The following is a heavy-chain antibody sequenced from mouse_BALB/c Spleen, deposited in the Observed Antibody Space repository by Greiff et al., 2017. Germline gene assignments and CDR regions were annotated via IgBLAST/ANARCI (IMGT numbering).Heavy chain of an antibody. CDR2: IWAGGST. CDR1: GFSLTSYG. CDR3: ARPHTVVATDWYFDV. Sequence: VQVVESGPGLVAPSQSLSITCTVSGFSLTSYGVHWVRQPPGKGLEWLGVIWAGGSTNYNSALMSRLSISKDNSKSQVFLKMNSLQTDDTAMYYCARPHTVVATDWYFDVWGAGTTVTVSS. V-gene: IGHV2-9*02. J-gene: IGHJ1*01. D-gene: IGHD1-1*01.